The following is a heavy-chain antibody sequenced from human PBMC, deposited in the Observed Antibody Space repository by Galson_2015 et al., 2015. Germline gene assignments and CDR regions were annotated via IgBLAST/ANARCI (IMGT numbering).Heavy chain of an antibody. J-gene: IGHJ4*02. D-gene: IGHD1-26*01. V-gene: IGHV4-61*01. CDR3: GSGLGPSGNY. Sequence: ETLSLTCTVSGGSVTCGSYYWSWIRQPPGRGLEWIGYILYSGSTNANPSLRSRGTISLDSSKNQFSLRLSAVTIADTAVYYCGSGLGPSGNYWGQGILVTVSS. CDR1: GGSVTCGSYY. CDR2: ILYSGST.